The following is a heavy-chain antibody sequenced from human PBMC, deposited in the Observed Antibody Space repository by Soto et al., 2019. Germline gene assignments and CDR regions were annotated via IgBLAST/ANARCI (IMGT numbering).Heavy chain of an antibody. CDR2: ISGSGGST. CDR3: AKVARYRSSSRHSSGMWFDP. D-gene: IGHD6-6*01. J-gene: IGHJ5*02. CDR1: GFTFRSYA. V-gene: IGHV3-23*01. Sequence: GGSLKLSCAASGFTFRSYAMRWVRQAPGKGLEWVSAISGSGGSTYYADSVKGRFTISRDNSKNTLYLQMNSLRAEDTAVYYCAKVARYRSSSRHSSGMWFDPWGQGTLVTVSS.